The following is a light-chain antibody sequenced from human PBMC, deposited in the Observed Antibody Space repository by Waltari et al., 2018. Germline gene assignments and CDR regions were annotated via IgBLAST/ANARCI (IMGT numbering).Light chain of an antibody. CDR2: GAS. CDR1: EGIRTY. Sequence: IQLPQSPSSLSASLGAQVTITCRASEGIRTYLAWFQQQPGKAPKLLIYGASTLQSGVPSRFSGSGSGTDFTLTISSLQPGDFATYYCQQLDKYPLTFGGGTKVEIK. J-gene: IGKJ4*01. CDR3: QQLDKYPLT. V-gene: IGKV1-9*01.